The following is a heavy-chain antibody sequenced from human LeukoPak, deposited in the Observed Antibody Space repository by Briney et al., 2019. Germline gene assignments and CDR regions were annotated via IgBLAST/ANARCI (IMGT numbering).Heavy chain of an antibody. Sequence: ASVKVSCKASGYTFTSYDINWVRQATGQGLEWMGLMNPNSGNTGYAQKLQGRVTMTRDTSISTAYMELSSLRSEDTAVYYCARGGRSRAFDIWGQGTMVTVSS. J-gene: IGHJ3*02. CDR2: MNPNSGNT. CDR3: ARGGRSRAFDI. V-gene: IGHV1-8*01. CDR1: GYTFTSYD.